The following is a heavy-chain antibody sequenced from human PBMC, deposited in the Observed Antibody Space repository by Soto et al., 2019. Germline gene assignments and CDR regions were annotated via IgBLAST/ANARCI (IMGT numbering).Heavy chain of an antibody. J-gene: IGHJ5*02. CDR2: ISAYNGNT. D-gene: IGHD2-15*01. CDR1: GYTFTSYG. Sequence: QVQLVQSGAEVKKPGASVKISCKASGYTFTSYGISWVRQAPGQGLEWMGWISAYNGNTNYAQKLQGRVTMTTDTSTSTGYMELRSLRSDDTAVYYCARDDGVVVAATLGWFDPWGQGTLVTVSS. V-gene: IGHV1-18*01. CDR3: ARDDGVVVAATLGWFDP.